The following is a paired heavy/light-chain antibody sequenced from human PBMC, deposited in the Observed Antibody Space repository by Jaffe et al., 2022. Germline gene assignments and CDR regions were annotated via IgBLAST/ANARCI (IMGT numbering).Heavy chain of an antibody. CDR3: ARVVQYCRTSNCSHFYFHYMDV. V-gene: IGHV7-4-1*02. Sequence: QVQLVQSGSELRKPGASVKVSCKASGYTFTTYALSWVRQAPGQGLEWMGWINTNTGKPTYAQDFTGRFVFSLDTSVNTAYLQINSLKAVDTAVYFCARVVQYCRTSNCSHFYFHYMDVWGTGTTITVS. J-gene: IGHJ6*03. CDR1: GYTFTTYA. CDR2: INTNTGKP. D-gene: IGHD2-2*01.
Light chain of an antibody. J-gene: IGLJ1*01. CDR1: SSNIGSNY. CDR2: RNN. CDR3: AAWDDSLSGRYV. Sequence: QSVLTQPPSVSGAPGQSVTVSCSGSSSNIGSNYVYWYQQFPDTAPKLLIYRNNQRPSGVPDRFSGSKSGTSASLAISGLRSEDVADYYCAAWDDSLSGRYVFGTGTTVTVL. V-gene: IGLV1-47*01.